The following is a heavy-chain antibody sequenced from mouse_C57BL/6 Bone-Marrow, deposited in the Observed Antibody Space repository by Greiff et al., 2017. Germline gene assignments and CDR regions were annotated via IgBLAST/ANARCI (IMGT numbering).Heavy chain of an antibody. CDR3: ARWGYAMDY. Sequence: EVQLQQSGAELVRPGASVKLSCTASGFNIKDDSMHWVKQRPEQGLEWIGWIDPENGDTEYASKFQGKATITADTSSNTAYLQLSSLTTEDSAIYYCARWGYAMDYWGQGTSVTVSS. CDR1: GFNIKDDS. J-gene: IGHJ4*01. V-gene: IGHV14-4*01. D-gene: IGHD2-3*01. CDR2: IDPENGDT.